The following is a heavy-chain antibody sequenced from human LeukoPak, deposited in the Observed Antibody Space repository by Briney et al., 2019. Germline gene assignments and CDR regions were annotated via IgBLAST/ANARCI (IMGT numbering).Heavy chain of an antibody. Sequence: SVKVSCKASGGTFSSYAISWVRQAPGQGLEWMGGIIPIFGTANYAQKFQGRVTITADKSTSTAYMELSSLRSEDTAVYYCARYYYGSGSYYDYWGQGTLVTVSS. CDR1: GGTFSSYA. J-gene: IGHJ4*02. CDR2: IIPIFGTA. D-gene: IGHD3-10*01. CDR3: ARYYYGSGSYYDY. V-gene: IGHV1-69*06.